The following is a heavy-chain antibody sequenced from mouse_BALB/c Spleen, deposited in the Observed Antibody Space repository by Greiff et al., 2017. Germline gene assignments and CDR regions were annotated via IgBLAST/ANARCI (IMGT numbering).Heavy chain of an antibody. CDR2: IYPGNVNT. V-gene: IGHV1S56*01. J-gene: IGHJ4*01. D-gene: IGHD2-10*01. Sequence: QVQLQQSGPELVKPGASVRISCKASGYTFTSYYIHWVKQRPGQGLEWIGWIYPGNVNTKYNEKFKGKATLTADKSSSTAYMQLSSLTSEDSAVYFCASYYGNAMDYWGQGTSVTVSS. CDR3: ASYYGNAMDY. CDR1: GYTFTSYY.